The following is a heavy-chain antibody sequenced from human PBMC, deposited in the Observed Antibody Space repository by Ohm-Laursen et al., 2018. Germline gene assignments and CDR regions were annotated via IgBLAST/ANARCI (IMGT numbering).Heavy chain of an antibody. CDR3: ARVGTMVRGGGYDGMDV. CDR2: ISSSSSYI. V-gene: IGHV3-21*04. J-gene: IGHJ6*02. CDR1: GFTFSSYS. D-gene: IGHD3-10*01. Sequence: SLRLSCAASGFTFSSYSMNWVRQAQGKGLEWVSSISSSSSYIYYADSVKGRFTISRDNAENSLYLQMNSLRAEDTAVYYCARVGTMVRGGGYDGMDVWGQGTTVTVSS.